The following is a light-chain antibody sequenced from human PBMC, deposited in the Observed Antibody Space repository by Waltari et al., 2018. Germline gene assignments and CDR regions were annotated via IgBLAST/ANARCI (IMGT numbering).Light chain of an antibody. J-gene: IGKJ1*01. V-gene: IGKV3-15*01. Sequence: EIVMTQSPATLSVSQGERATLSCRASQSVSSNLAWYQQNPGQAPRPRIFGASTRATDIPARFSGSGSGTEFTLTISSLQSEDFAVYYCLQYNDWPPWTFGQGTKVEIK. CDR1: QSVSSN. CDR2: GAS. CDR3: LQYNDWPPWT.